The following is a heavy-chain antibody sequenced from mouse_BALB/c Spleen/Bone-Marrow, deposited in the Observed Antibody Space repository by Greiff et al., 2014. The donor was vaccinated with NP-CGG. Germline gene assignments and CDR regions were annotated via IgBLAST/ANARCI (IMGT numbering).Heavy chain of an antibody. J-gene: IGHJ4*01. D-gene: IGHD1-1*01. CDR1: GYSFTSYY. CDR3: ARGRFTTVVATGAMDY. CDR2: IFPGSGNT. V-gene: IGHV1-66*01. Sequence: VQLQQSGPELVKPGASVKISCKASGYSFTSYYIHWVKQRPGQGLEWIGWIFPGSGNTKYNEKFKGKATLTADTSSSTAYMQLSSLTSEGSAVYFCARGRFTTVVATGAMDYWGQGTSVTVSS.